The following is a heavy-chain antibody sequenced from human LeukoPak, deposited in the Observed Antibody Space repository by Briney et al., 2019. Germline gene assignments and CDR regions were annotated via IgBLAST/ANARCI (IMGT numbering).Heavy chain of an antibody. Sequence: SETLSLTCTVSGGSITNYYWSWIRQPPGGELEWIGFVYHNGFTDYNPSLRSRLTISADTSKSQFSLQLTSVTTADTAVYYCARVERNWSGYYAKVYYFDYWGQGTLVTVSS. J-gene: IGHJ4*02. V-gene: IGHV4-59*01. CDR3: ARVERNWSGYYAKVYYFDY. CDR1: GGSITNYY. D-gene: IGHD3-3*01. CDR2: VYHNGFT.